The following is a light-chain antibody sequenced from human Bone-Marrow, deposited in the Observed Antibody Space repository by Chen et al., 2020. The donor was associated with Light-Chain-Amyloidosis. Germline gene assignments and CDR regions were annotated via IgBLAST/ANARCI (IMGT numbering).Light chain of an antibody. V-gene: IGLV6-57*01. J-gene: IGLJ3*02. Sequence: NFMLTQPHSVSESPGKTVIISCTRSSGSIATNYVQWYQQRPGSSPTTVIYEDDQRPSGVPDRFSCSIDRSSNSASLPLSGLKPEDESDYYCQSYQGSSQGVFGGGTKLSVL. CDR1: SGSIATNY. CDR2: EDD. CDR3: QSYQGSSQGV.